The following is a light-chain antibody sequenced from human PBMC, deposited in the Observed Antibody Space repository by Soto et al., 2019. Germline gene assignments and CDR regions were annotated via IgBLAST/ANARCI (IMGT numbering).Light chain of an antibody. Sequence: EIVMTQSPATLSVSPGERATLSCTASQSFSRNLAWYQQKPGQAPRLLIYGASPRASTIPDRFSGSGSGTEFTLTISGLQAGDFAVYYCQQYNEWARTFGQGTRVEFK. CDR1: QSFSRN. V-gene: IGKV3-15*01. CDR3: QQYNEWART. J-gene: IGKJ1*01. CDR2: GAS.